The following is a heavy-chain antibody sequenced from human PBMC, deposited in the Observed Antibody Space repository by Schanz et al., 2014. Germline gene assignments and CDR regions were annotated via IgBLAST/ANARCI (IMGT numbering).Heavy chain of an antibody. D-gene: IGHD1-1*01. V-gene: IGHV1-69*04. Sequence: QVQLVQSGAEVKKPGASVKVSCKASGYTFTSYGINWVRQAPGQGLEWMGRIIPVLAIADYAQKFQGRVTITADKSTSTASMELSSLRSEDTAVYYCARGGGTEDVFDIWGQGTILTVSS. J-gene: IGHJ3*02. CDR2: IIPVLAIA. CDR3: ARGGGTEDVFDI. CDR1: GYTFTSYG.